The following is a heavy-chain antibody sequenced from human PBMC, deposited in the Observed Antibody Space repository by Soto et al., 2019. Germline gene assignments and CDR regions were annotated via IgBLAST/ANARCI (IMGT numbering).Heavy chain of an antibody. Sequence: PSETLSRTCTVSGGSISSYYWSWIRQPPGKGLEWIGYIYYGGSTSYNPSLKSRVTISVDTSKNQFSLKLTSVTAADTAVYYCSRGILVWGQGALVTVSS. CDR2: IYYGGST. CDR1: GGSISSYY. V-gene: IGHV4-59*12. CDR3: SRGILV. J-gene: IGHJ4*02. D-gene: IGHD5-18*01.